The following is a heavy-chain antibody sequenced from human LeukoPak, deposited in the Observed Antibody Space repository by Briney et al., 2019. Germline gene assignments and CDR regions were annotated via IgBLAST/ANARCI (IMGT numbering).Heavy chain of an antibody. CDR1: GFTFINAW. V-gene: IGHV3-15*01. J-gene: IGHJ3*02. D-gene: IGHD2-21*02. CDR2: IKSKADGGTT. CDR3: ARRLLTEAFDI. Sequence: GGSLRLSCAASGFTFINAWMSWVRQAPGKGLEWVGRIKSKADGGTTDYAASVKGRFTISRDNSKNTLYLQMNSLRPEDTAVYYCARRLLTEAFDIWGQGTMVTVSS.